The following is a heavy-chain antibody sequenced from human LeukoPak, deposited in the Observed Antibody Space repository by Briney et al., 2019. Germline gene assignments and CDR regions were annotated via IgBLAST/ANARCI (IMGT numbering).Heavy chain of an antibody. V-gene: IGHV4-59*01. Sequence: SETLSLTCTVSGGSISSYYWSWIRQPPGKGLEWIRYIYYSGSTNYNPSLKSRVTISVDTSKNQFSLKLSSVTAADTAVYYCTGDVYCGGDCYHGPEYFQHWGQGTLVTVSS. CDR2: IYYSGST. D-gene: IGHD2-21*02. J-gene: IGHJ1*01. CDR1: GGSISSYY. CDR3: TGDVYCGGDCYHGPEYFQH.